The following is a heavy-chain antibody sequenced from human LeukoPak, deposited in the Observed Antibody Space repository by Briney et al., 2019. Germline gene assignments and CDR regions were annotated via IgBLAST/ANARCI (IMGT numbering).Heavy chain of an antibody. D-gene: IGHD1-1*01. V-gene: IGHV3-11*04. Sequence: GGSLRLSCAASGFTFSDYYMSWIRQAPGKGLEWVSYISSSGSTIYYADSVKGRFTISRDNAKNSLYLQMNSLRAEDTAVYYCARDLDHHYYYYYMDVWGKGTTVTVSS. CDR3: ARDLDHHYYYYYMDV. CDR2: ISSSGSTI. CDR1: GFTFSDYY. J-gene: IGHJ6*03.